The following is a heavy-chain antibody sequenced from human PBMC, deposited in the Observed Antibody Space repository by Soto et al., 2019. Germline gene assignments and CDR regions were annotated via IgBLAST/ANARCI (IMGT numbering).Heavy chain of an antibody. CDR3: AREYYDFWSGYSDYYYYGMDV. CDR1: GFTFSSYS. J-gene: IGHJ6*02. V-gene: IGHV3-48*02. D-gene: IGHD3-3*01. CDR2: ISSSSSTI. Sequence: EVQLVESGGGLVQPGGSLRLSCAASGFTFSSYSMNWVRQAPGKGLEWVSYISSSSSTIYYADSVKGRFTISRDNAKNSLYLQMNSLRDEDTAVYYCAREYYDFWSGYSDYYYYGMDVWGQVTTVTVSS.